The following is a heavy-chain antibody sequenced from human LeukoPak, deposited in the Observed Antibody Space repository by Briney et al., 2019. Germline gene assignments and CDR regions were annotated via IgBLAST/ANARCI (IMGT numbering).Heavy chain of an antibody. J-gene: IGHJ4*02. CDR2: ISSSSSYI. Sequence: TGGSLRLSCAASGFTFSSYSMNWVRQATGKGLEWVSSISSSSSYIYYADSVKGRFTISRDNAKNSLYLQMNSLRAEDTAVYYCARGAMWAYYFDFWGQGTLFTVSS. D-gene: IGHD2-2*01. CDR3: ARGAMWAYYFDF. CDR1: GFTFSSYS. V-gene: IGHV3-21*01.